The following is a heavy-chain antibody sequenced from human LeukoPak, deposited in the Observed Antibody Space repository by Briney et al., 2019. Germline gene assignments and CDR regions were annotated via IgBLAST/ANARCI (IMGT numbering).Heavy chain of an antibody. V-gene: IGHV5-51*01. CDR1: GSRFTTYW. Sequence: GESLKISFKGSGSRFTTYWIGWVRQMPGRGLEWMGIIYPGDSDTRYSPSFQGQVTISADKSISTAYLQWSSLKASDTAMYYCARQFRDSSGYYSYYFDYWGQGTLVTVSS. CDR3: ARQFRDSSGYYSYYFDY. J-gene: IGHJ4*02. D-gene: IGHD3-22*01. CDR2: IYPGDSDT.